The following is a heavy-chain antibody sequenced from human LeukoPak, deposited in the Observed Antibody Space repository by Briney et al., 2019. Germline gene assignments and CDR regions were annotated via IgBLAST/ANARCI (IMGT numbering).Heavy chain of an antibody. J-gene: IGHJ4*02. V-gene: IGHV3-7*04. CDR2: MRVDGTDI. Sequence: GGSLRLSCAAPGFTFTNDFMTWVRQAPGKGPEWVANMRVDGTDIHYVDSVKGRFTISSDNARNSLYLQMNTLRAEDTAVYYCARGRGWTYDSWGRGTLVTVSS. CDR1: GFTFTNDF. CDR3: ARGRGWTYDS. D-gene: IGHD3/OR15-3a*01.